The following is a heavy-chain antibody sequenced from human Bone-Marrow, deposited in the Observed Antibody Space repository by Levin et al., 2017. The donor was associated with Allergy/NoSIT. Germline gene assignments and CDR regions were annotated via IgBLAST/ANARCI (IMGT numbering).Heavy chain of an antibody. D-gene: IGHD3-3*01. J-gene: IGHJ6*02. CDR1: GFSFSTFG. V-gene: IGHV3-33*01. CDR3: ARGPYYDFWSGYPDVPGMDV. CDR2: IWYEGSNR. Sequence: SGGSLRLSCAASGFSFSTFGMHWVRQAPDKGLEWVAIIWYEGSNRNYADSLRGRFTISRDNSKNTLYLQMNSLRAEDTAVYYCARGPYYDFWSGYPDVPGMDVWGQGTTVIVSS.